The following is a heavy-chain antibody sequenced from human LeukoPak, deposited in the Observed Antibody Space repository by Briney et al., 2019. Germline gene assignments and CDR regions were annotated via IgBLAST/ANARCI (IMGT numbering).Heavy chain of an antibody. CDR2: IYTSGST. J-gene: IGHJ3*02. CDR1: GGSISSYY. CDR3: ARGHGFGGKGMRVAFDI. D-gene: IGHD4-23*01. V-gene: IGHV4-4*07. Sequence: HPSQTLSLTCTVSGGSISSYYWSWIRQPAGKGLEWIGRIYTSGSTNYNPSLKSRVTMSVDTSKNQFSLKLSSVTAADTAVYYCARGHGFGGKGMRVAFDIWGQGTMVTVSS.